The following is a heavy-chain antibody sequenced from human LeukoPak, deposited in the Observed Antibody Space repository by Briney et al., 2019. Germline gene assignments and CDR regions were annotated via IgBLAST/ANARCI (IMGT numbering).Heavy chain of an antibody. CDR2: IYSGGST. Sequence: GGSLRLSCAASGFTVSSNYMSWVRQAPEKGLEWVSVIYSGGSTYYADSVKGRFTISRDNSKNTLYLQMNSLRAEDTAVYYCAKDRGYYDFWSGYYPIMGYWGQGTLVTVSS. D-gene: IGHD3-3*01. CDR3: AKDRGYYDFWSGYYPIMGY. CDR1: GFTVSSNY. J-gene: IGHJ4*02. V-gene: IGHV3-66*01.